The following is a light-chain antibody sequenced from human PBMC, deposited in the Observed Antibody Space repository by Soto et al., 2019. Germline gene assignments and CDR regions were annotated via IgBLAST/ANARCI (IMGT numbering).Light chain of an antibody. J-gene: IGKJ1*01. CDR3: LQYGSSPT. V-gene: IGKV3-20*01. CDR2: TTS. CDR1: QTVSNDF. Sequence: EIVLTQSPGTLSLSPGERATLSCRASQTVSNDFVAWYPQTPGQAPRLLIYTTSNRVTGVPDRFSGSGSGTDFTLTISRLEPEVCVVYYCLQYGSSPTFGQGTKVEIK.